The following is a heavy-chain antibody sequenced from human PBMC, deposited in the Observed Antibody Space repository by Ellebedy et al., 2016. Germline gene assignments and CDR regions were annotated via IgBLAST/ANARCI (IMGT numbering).Heavy chain of an antibody. J-gene: IGHJ6*02. CDR2: IIPIFGTA. CDR1: GYTFTSFD. D-gene: IGHD7-27*01. V-gene: IGHV1-69*13. CDR3: ARAEDWGSGYDYGMDV. Sequence: SVKVSCXISGYTFTSFDINWVRQAPGQGLDWMGGIIPIFGTANYAQKFQGRVTITADESTSTAYMELSSLRSEDTAVYYCARAEDWGSGYDYGMDVWGQGTTVTVSS.